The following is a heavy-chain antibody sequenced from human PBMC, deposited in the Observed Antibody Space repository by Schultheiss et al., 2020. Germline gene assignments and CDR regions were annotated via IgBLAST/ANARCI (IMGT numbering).Heavy chain of an antibody. D-gene: IGHD6-19*01. Sequence: SETLSLTCTVSGGSISSYYWRWIRQPAGKGLEWIGYIYYSVSTNFNPSLKSRVTISADASKNQFSLKMSAVTAADTAVYYCARLNRWGSGWEILYYFDYWGQGTLVTVSS. CDR1: GGSISSYY. CDR3: ARLNRWGSGWEILYYFDY. V-gene: IGHV4-59*01. J-gene: IGHJ4*02. CDR2: IYYSVST.